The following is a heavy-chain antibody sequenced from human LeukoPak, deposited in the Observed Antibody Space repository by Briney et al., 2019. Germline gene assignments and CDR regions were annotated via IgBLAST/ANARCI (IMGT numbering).Heavy chain of an antibody. V-gene: IGHV1-69*04. CDR2: IIPVLGIP. J-gene: IGHJ4*02. Sequence: SVKVSCKASGGTFTSYAISWVRQAPGQGLEWMGRIIPVLGIPTYAQNFQGRLTITADKSSSTAYMELSSLRSEDTAIYYCARDWEGYCVSTSCPAFDSWGQGTLITVSS. CDR1: GGTFTSYA. CDR3: ARDWEGYCVSTSCPAFDS. D-gene: IGHD2-2*01.